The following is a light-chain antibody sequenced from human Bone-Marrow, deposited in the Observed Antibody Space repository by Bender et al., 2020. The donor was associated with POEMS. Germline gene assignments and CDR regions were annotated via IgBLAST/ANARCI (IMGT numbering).Light chain of an antibody. CDR2: DVN. CDR1: SADIGGSDY. CDR3: QSYDNSLGGWV. V-gene: IGLV2-14*03. Sequence: QSALTQPASVSGSPGQSISISCAGSSADIGGSDYVSWYQQHPDKAPKLVIFDVNNRPLGVPDRFSGSKSGTSASLAITGLQAEDEGDYYCQSYDNSLGGWVFGGGTKLTVL. J-gene: IGLJ3*02.